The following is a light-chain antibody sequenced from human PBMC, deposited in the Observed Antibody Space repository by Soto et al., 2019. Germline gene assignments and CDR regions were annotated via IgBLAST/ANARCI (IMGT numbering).Light chain of an antibody. Sequence: EIVFTQSPATLSLSPGERATLSCRASQSVGSDLAWYQQKPGQAPRLVIYDIFTRETGVPTRISGSGSGTEFTLTISSLQSEDFEVDDCQQYNSWTLTFGGGTKVDIK. J-gene: IGKJ4*01. CDR3: QQYNSWTLT. CDR1: QSVGSD. CDR2: DIF. V-gene: IGKV3-15*01.